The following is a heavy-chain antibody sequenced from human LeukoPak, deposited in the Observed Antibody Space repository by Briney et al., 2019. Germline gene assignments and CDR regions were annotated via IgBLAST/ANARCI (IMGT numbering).Heavy chain of an antibody. CDR3: ARDAGSGYFDY. D-gene: IGHD6-19*01. V-gene: IGHV3-48*02. CDR1: GFTFGTYA. Sequence: GGSLRLSCAASGFTFGTYAMNWVRQAPGKGLEWVSYISSSSSTIYFPDSVKGRFTISRDNAKNSLYLQMNGLRDEDTAVYYCARDAGSGYFDYGGQGTLVTVSA. J-gene: IGHJ4*02. CDR2: ISSSSSTI.